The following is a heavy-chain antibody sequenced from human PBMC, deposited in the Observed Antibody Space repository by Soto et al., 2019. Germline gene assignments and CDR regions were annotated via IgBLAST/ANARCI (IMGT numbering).Heavy chain of an antibody. CDR1: GYTFTSYG. V-gene: IGHV1-18*01. Sequence: ASVKVSCKASGYTFTSYGISWVRQAPGQGLEWMGWISTYNGDTHYTEKLQDRVTMTRDTSTSTAYMELRSLRSDDTAVYYCETYNGIAAAGPPFCYWGQGTLVTVSS. J-gene: IGHJ4*01. CDR3: ETYNGIAAAGPPFCY. CDR2: ISTYNGDT. D-gene: IGHD6-13*01.